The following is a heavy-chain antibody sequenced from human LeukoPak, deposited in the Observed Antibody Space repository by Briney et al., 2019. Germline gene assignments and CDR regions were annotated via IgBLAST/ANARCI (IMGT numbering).Heavy chain of an antibody. J-gene: IGHJ4*02. Sequence: GGSLRLSCAASGFTFSSYSINWVRQAPGKGLEWVSSISPSSSYIYYADSLKGRFTISRDNAKNSLYLQMNSLRAEDTAVYYCAKDLYSSSWYEYYFDYWGQGTLVTVSS. CDR3: AKDLYSSSWYEYYFDY. CDR1: GFTFSSYS. V-gene: IGHV3-21*01. D-gene: IGHD6-13*01. CDR2: ISPSSSYI.